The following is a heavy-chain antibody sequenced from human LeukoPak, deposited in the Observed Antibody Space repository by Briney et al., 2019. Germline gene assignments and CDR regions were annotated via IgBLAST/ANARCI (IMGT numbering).Heavy chain of an antibody. J-gene: IGHJ3*02. Sequence: GGSLRLSCAASGFTFSSYAMSWVRQAPGKGLEWVSAISGSGGSTYYADSVKGRFTISRDNSKNTLYLQMNSLRAEDTAVYYCAKDYRGYGYPDDALDIWGQGTMVTVSS. CDR1: GFTFSSYA. CDR2: ISGSGGST. CDR3: AKDYRGYGYPDDALDI. V-gene: IGHV3-23*01. D-gene: IGHD5-18*01.